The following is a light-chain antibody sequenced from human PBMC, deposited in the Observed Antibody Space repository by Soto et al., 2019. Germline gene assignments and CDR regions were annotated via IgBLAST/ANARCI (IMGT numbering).Light chain of an antibody. CDR1: QGFTSW. CDR2: GAS. Sequence: DIQMTQSPSSVSASVGDKVTITCRASQGFTSWLAWYQQKPGRAPQMLIFGASNLQSGVPSRFSGSGSATEFTLTISSLQPEDVATYYCQQTNSFPIAFGQGTRRESK. J-gene: IGKJ5*01. CDR3: QQTNSFPIA. V-gene: IGKV1-12*01.